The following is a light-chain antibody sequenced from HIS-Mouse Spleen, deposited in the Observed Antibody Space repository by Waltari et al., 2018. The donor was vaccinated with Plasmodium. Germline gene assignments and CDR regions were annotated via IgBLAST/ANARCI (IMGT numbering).Light chain of an antibody. V-gene: IGKV1-39*01. CDR2: AAS. CDR1: PSISSY. J-gene: IGKJ1*01. Sequence: DIQMTQSPSSLSASVGDRVTITCRASPSISSYLNWYQQKPGKAPKLLIYAASSLQSGVPSRFSGSGSGTDVTLTISSLQPEDFATYYCQQSYSTPPTFGQGTKVEIK. CDR3: QQSYSTPPT.